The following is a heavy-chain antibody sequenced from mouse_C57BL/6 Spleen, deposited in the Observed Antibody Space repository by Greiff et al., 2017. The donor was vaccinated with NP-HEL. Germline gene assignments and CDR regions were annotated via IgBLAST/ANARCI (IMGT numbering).Heavy chain of an antibody. V-gene: IGHV1-54*01. CDR1: GYAFTNYW. D-gene: IGHD3-3*01. Sequence: VQLQQSGAELVRPGTSVKVSCKASGYAFTNYWIEWVKQRPGQGLEWIGVINPGRGGTNYNEKFKGKATLTADKSSLSAYMQLSCLTSEDSAVYFCARSTARGYAMDYWGQGTSVTVSS. J-gene: IGHJ4*01. CDR3: ARSTARGYAMDY. CDR2: INPGRGGT.